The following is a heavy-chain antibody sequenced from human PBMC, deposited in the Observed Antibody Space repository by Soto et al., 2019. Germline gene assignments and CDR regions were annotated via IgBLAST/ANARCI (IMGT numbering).Heavy chain of an antibody. CDR1: GYTFTTSW. CDR2: IFPADSDT. V-gene: IGHV5-51*01. D-gene: IGHD3-10*01. CDR3: ARLGSGMDV. J-gene: IGHJ6*02. Sequence: GESLKISCKGSGYTFTTSWIAWVRQMPGKGLEWMGIIFPADSDTRYSPSFQGQVTISVDKSITTAYLQWSSLKASDTAMYYCARLGSGMDVWGQGTTVTVSS.